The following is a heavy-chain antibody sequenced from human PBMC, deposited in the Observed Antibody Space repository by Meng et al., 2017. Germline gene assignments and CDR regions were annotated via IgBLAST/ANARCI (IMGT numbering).Heavy chain of an antibody. D-gene: IGHD5-12*01. V-gene: IGHV1-3*01. CDR2: INAGNGNT. J-gene: IGHJ4*02. CDR3: ARSGVDIVATTWEY. Sequence: ASVKVSCKASGYTFTSYAMHWVLQAPGQRLEWMGWINAGNGNTKYSQKFQGRVTITRDTSESTAYMELSSLRSEDTAVYYCARSGVDIVATTWEYWGQGTLVPVLL. CDR1: GYTFTSYA.